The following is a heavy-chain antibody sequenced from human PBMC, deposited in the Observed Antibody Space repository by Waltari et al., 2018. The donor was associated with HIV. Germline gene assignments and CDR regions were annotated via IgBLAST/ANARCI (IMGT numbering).Heavy chain of an antibody. CDR1: NGSFSAYY. J-gene: IGHJ4*02. CDR3: ARATIASGTPAFAY. Sequence: QVQLQQWGAGLLKPSETLSLTCAVYNGSFSAYYWTWIRQSPGRGLEWIGEINRSGSTTYNPSLKSRVTISVDTSKNQFSLKLSSVTAADRAIYYCARATIASGTPAFAYWSQGSLVTVSS. V-gene: IGHV4-34*01. CDR2: INRSGST. D-gene: IGHD1-1*01.